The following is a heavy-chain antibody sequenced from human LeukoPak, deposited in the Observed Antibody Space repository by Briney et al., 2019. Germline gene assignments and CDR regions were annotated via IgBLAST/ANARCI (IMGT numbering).Heavy chain of an antibody. CDR2: ISWNSGSI. CDR3: ARASYTMMVDY. J-gene: IGHJ4*02. Sequence: GGSLRLSCAASGFTFDDYAMHWVRHAPGKGLEWVSGISWNSGSIGYADSVKGRFTISRDNAKNSLYLQMNSLRAEDTAVYYCARASYTMMVDYWGQGTLVTVSS. CDR1: GFTFDDYA. D-gene: IGHD3-22*01. V-gene: IGHV3-9*01.